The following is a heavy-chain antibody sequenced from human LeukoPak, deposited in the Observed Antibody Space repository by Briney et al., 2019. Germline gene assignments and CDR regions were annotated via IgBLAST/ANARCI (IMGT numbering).Heavy chain of an antibody. CDR3: AREDVGRYSYGYHYYYMDV. D-gene: IGHD5-18*01. CDR2: ISSSSSYI. V-gene: IGHV3-21*01. CDR1: GFTFSSYS. J-gene: IGHJ6*03. Sequence: GSLILSCAASGFTFSSYSMNWVRQAPGKGLEWVSSISSSSSYIYYADSVKGRFTISRDNAKNSLYLQMNSLRAEDTAVYYCAREDVGRYSYGYHYYYMDVWGKGTTVTVSS.